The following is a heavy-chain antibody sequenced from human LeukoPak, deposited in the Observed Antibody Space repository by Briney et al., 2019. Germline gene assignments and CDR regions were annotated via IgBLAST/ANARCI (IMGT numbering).Heavy chain of an antibody. CDR2: INSDGSST. CDR1: GFTFSSYW. D-gene: IGHD1-26*01. J-gene: IGHJ4*02. Sequence: QPGGSLRLSCAASGFTFSSYWMHWVRQAPGKGLVWVSRINSDGSSTSYADSVKGRFTISRDNAKNTLYLQMNSLRAEDTAVYYCARFGLVGATDYWGQGTLVTVSS. CDR3: ARFGLVGATDY. V-gene: IGHV3-74*01.